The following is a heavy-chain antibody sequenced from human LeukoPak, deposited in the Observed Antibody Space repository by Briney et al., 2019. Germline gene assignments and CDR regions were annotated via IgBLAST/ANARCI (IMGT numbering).Heavy chain of an antibody. CDR3: ARFVMVTAGDY. CDR1: GFTFSGSW. Sequence: GGSLRLSCAASGFTFSGSWMHWVRQTPGKGLVWVSRIIGDGSVTSYADSVKGRFTISRDNAKNTVYLQMNSLRDEDTAVYYCARFVMVTAGDYWGQGTLVTVSS. V-gene: IGHV3-74*01. CDR2: IIGDGSVT. J-gene: IGHJ4*02. D-gene: IGHD2-21*02.